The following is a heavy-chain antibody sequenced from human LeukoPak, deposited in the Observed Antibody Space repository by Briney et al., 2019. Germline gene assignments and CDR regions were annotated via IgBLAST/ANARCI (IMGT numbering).Heavy chain of an antibody. CDR1: GYSFTSYW. CDR2: IYPGDSDT. V-gene: IGHV5-51*01. D-gene: IGHD3-22*01. Sequence: KSGESLKISCKGSGYSFTSYWIGWVRQMPGKGLEWIGIIYPGDSDTIYSPSFQGQVTISADKSISTASLQWSSLKASDTAMYYCAACYYDSSGSACSLNIWGQGTMVTVSS. J-gene: IGHJ3*02. CDR3: AACYYDSSGSACSLNI.